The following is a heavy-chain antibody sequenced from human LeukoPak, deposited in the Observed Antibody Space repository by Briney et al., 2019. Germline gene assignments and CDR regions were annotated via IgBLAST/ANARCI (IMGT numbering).Heavy chain of an antibody. Sequence: SVKVSCKASGGSFSNYAFSWVRQAPGQGLEWMGRIIPILGIANYAQKFQGRVTITADKSTSTAYMELSSLRSEDTAVYYCARPGYSGYDFDSTYYGMDVWGQGTTVTVSS. CDR2: IIPILGIA. CDR1: GGSFSNYA. J-gene: IGHJ6*02. CDR3: ARPGYSGYDFDSTYYGMDV. V-gene: IGHV1-69*04. D-gene: IGHD5-12*01.